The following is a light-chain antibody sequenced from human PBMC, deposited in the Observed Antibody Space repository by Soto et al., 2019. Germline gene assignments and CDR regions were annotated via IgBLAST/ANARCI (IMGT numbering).Light chain of an antibody. V-gene: IGKV1-5*01. CDR1: ESIDNW. CDR2: AAS. J-gene: IGKJ1*01. CDR3: QHYNSYSEA. Sequence: DIQMTQSPSTLSASAGDTVTITCRASESIDNWLAWYQQKPGKAPKLLLFAASTLVGGVPSRFSGSGSGTEFTLTISSLQPDDFATYYCQHYNSYSEAFGQGTKVDI.